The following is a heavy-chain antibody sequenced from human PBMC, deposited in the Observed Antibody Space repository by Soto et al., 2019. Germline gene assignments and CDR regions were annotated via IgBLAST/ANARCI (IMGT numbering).Heavy chain of an antibody. CDR1: GFTFSSYG. Sequence: QVQLVESGGGVVQPGRSLRLSCAASGFTFSSYGMHWVRQAPGKGLEWVAVILYDGSNKYYADSVKGRFTISRDNSKNTRCLQMNSLRAEDTAVYYCAKDMAVVVGPLDYWGQGTLVTVSS. J-gene: IGHJ4*02. V-gene: IGHV3-30*18. D-gene: IGHD3-22*01. CDR2: ILYDGSNK. CDR3: AKDMAVVVGPLDY.